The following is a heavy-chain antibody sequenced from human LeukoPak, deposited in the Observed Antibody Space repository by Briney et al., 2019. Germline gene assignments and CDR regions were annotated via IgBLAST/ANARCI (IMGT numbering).Heavy chain of an antibody. J-gene: IGHJ6*03. CDR3: AKGTPYYYDSSDYYYYYMDV. V-gene: IGHV3-23*01. D-gene: IGHD3-22*01. CDR1: GFTFTSYA. Sequence: PGGSLRLSCAASGFTFTSYAMSWVRQAPGKGLEWVSTISDSGGNTYYADSVKGRFTISRDNSKNTLYLQMNSLRAEDTAVYYCAKGTPYYYDSSDYYYYYMDVWGKGTTVSV. CDR2: ISDSGGNT.